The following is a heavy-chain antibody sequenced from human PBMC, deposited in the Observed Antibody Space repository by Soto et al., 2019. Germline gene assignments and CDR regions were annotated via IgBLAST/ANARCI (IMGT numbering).Heavy chain of an antibody. CDR3: GRGGGLRGYHFDY. Sequence: ASVKVSCTASGGTFSSYASSWVRQAPGQGLEWMGIINPSGGSTTYAQKFQDRVTMTRDTSTSTVYMELTSLRSEDTAVYYCGRGGGLRGYHFDYWGQGSLVTVSS. CDR1: GGTFSSYA. J-gene: IGHJ4*02. CDR2: INPSGGST. V-gene: IGHV1-46*03. D-gene: IGHD2-15*01.